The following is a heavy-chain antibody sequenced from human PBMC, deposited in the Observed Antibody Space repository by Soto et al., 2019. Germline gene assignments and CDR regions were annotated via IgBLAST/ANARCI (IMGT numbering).Heavy chain of an antibody. CDR2: MNTSTGNS. D-gene: IGHD1-1*01. Sequence: ASVKVSCKASGYTFTSYDIYWVRQATGQGLEWMGWMNTSTGNSGYAQKFQGRVTMTSDTSISTAHMELSSLRSEDTAVYYCARRAETNGWNGFGADKYYFDFWGQGTLVTVSS. CDR1: GYTFTSYD. V-gene: IGHV1-8*01. CDR3: ARRAETNGWNGFGADKYYFDF. J-gene: IGHJ4*02.